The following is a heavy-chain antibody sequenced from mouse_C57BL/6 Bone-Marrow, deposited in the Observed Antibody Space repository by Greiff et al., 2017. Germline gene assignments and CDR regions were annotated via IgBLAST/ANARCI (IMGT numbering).Heavy chain of an antibody. CDR1: GFNIKDDY. V-gene: IGHV14-4*01. CDR3: TTWGQLRLPYFDY. J-gene: IGHJ2*01. CDR2: IDPENGDT. D-gene: IGHD3-2*02. Sequence: EVKLMESGAELVRPGASVKLSCTASGFNIKDDYMHWVKQRPEQGLEWIGWIDPENGDTEYASKFQGKATITADTSSNTAYLQLSSLTSEDTAVYYCTTWGQLRLPYFDYWGQGTTLTVSS.